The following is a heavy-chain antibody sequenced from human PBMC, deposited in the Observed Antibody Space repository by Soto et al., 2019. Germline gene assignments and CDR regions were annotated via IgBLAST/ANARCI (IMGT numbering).Heavy chain of an antibody. CDR2: ISYDGSNK. J-gene: IGHJ4*02. D-gene: IGHD3-9*01. Sequence: QVQLVESGGGVVQPGRSLRLSCAASGFTFSSYGMHWVRQAPGKGLEWVAVISYDGSNKYYADSVKGRFTISRDNSKNSLYQQLNRLRAEDTAVYYCAIDLGPEDPDWFLDRPQFDYWGQRTLVTVSS. CDR1: GFTFSSYG. CDR3: AIDLGPEDPDWFLDRPQFDY. V-gene: IGHV3-30*03.